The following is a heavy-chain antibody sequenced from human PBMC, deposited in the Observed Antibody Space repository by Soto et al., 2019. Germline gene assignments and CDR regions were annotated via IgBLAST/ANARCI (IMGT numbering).Heavy chain of an antibody. CDR2: IKQDGSEK. J-gene: IGHJ4*02. Sequence: GSLRLSCAASGFTFSSYWMSWVRQAPGKGLEWVDNIKQDGSEKYYVDSAKGRFTISRDNAKNLLYLQMNSLRAEDTAVYYCARGSFWSGYQYYFDYWGQGTLVTVSS. D-gene: IGHD3-3*01. CDR3: ARGSFWSGYQYYFDY. CDR1: GFTFSSYW. V-gene: IGHV3-7*04.